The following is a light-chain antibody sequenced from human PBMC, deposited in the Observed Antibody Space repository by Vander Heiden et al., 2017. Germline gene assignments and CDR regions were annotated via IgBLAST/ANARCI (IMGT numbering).Light chain of an antibody. CDR1: SSNIGSNY. CDR2: RSN. J-gene: IGLJ3*02. CDR3: AAWDDSLSGRM. V-gene: IGLV1-47*01. Sequence: QSVLAQPPSASGTPAHRVTISCSGSSSNIGSNYVYWYQQLPGTAPKLLMYRSNQRPSGVPDRFSGSKSGTSASLAISGRRSEDVADYYCAAWDDSLSGRMFGGGTKLTVL.